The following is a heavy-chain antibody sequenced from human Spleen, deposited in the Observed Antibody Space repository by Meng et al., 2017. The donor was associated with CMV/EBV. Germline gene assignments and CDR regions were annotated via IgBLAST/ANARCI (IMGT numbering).Heavy chain of an antibody. D-gene: IGHD2-2*01. CDR3: AREVPAAAYNWFDP. CDR2: IYTSGNT. Sequence: QVQLQESGPGLVRPSETLSLTCTVSGCSISSDYWSWIRQPAGKGLEWIGRIYTSGNTNYNPSLKSRVTMSVDTSKNQFSLKLNSVTAADTAVYYCAREVPAAAYNWFDPWGQGTLVTVSS. J-gene: IGHJ5*02. V-gene: IGHV4-4*07. CDR1: GCSISSDY.